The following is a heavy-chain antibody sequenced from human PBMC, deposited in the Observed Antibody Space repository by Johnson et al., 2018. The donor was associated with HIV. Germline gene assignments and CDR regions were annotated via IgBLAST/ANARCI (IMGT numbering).Heavy chain of an antibody. Sequence: VQLVESGGGLVKPGRSLRLSCAASGFTFDDYAMHWVRQAPGKGLEWVSGISWNSGSIGYAASVKGRFTVSRDNAKNSLYLQMNSLRAEDTAFYYCANGVSSSWYVGDAFDIWGQGTMVTVSS. CDR1: GFTFDDYA. CDR3: ANGVSSSWYVGDAFDI. J-gene: IGHJ3*02. D-gene: IGHD6-13*01. CDR2: ISWNSGSI. V-gene: IGHV3-9*01.